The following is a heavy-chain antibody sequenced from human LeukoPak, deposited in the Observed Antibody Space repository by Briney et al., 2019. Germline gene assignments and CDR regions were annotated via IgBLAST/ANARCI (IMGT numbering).Heavy chain of an antibody. J-gene: IGHJ4*02. CDR3: ANSGGYGWGIYYRPVY. CDR1: GFTFSSYA. Sequence: GGSLRLSCAASGFTFSSYAMSWVRQAPGKGLEWVSAISGSGGSTYYADSVKGRFTISRDNPKNTLYLQMNSLRAEDTAVYYCANSGGYGWGIYYRPVYWGQGTLVTVSA. CDR2: ISGSGGST. D-gene: IGHD3-10*01. V-gene: IGHV3-23*01.